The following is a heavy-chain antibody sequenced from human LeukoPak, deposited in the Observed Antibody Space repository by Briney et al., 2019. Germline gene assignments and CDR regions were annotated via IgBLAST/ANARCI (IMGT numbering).Heavy chain of an antibody. Sequence: SETLSLTRTVSGGSISSYYWSWIRQPPGKGLEWIGYIYYSGSTNYNPSLKSRVTISVDTSKNQFSLKLSSVTAADTAVYYCARGYYYYGMDVWGQGTTVTVSS. CDR2: IYYSGST. V-gene: IGHV4-59*01. J-gene: IGHJ6*02. CDR3: ARGYYYYGMDV. CDR1: GGSISSYY.